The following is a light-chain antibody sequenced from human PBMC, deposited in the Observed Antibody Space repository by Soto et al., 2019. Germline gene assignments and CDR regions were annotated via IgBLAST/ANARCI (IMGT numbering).Light chain of an antibody. CDR1: SSDVGSYNY. V-gene: IGLV2-14*01. CDR3: SSYTSSSSLV. J-gene: IGLJ1*01. Sequence: ALAQPASVSGSPGQSITISCTGASSDVGSYNYVSWYQQYPGKAPKLMLFEVSARPSGVSNRFSGSKSGNTASLTISGLQAEDEADYYCSSYTSSSSLVFGTGTKVTVL. CDR2: EVS.